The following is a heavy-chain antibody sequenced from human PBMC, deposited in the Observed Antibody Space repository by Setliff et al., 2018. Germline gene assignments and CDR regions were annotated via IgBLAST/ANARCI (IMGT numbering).Heavy chain of an antibody. CDR2: IRSKADSYAT. CDR3: AGAGGNSDYFDY. CDR1: GFTFSGSA. V-gene: IGHV3-73*01. J-gene: IGHJ4*02. D-gene: IGHD2-21*02. Sequence: GGSLRLSCAASGFTFSGSAVYWVRQASGRGLEWVGRIRSKADSYATAYAASVKARSTISRDDSKNTAYLQVNSLKIEDTAVYYCAGAGGNSDYFDYWGQGTLVTVSS.